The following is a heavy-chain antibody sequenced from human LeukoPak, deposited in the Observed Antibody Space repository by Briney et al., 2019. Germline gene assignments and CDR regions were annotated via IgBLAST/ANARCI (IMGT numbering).Heavy chain of an antibody. V-gene: IGHV2-5*02. Sequence: SGPTLVKPTQTLTLTCTFSGFSLRTSGVGVGWIRQPPGKALEWLALIYWDDDKRYRPSLKSRLTITKDTSKNQVYLTMTNMDPVDTATYYCAHYSYHDSSGYYLDYWGQGTLGTVSS. CDR3: AHYSYHDSSGYYLDY. CDR1: GFSLRTSGVG. CDR2: IYWDDDK. D-gene: IGHD3-22*01. J-gene: IGHJ4*02.